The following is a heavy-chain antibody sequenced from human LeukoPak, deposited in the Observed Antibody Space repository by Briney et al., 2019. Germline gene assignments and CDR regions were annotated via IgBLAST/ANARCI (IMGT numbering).Heavy chain of an antibody. CDR1: GGSISSYY. CDR2: IYYSGST. D-gene: IGHD1-26*01. V-gene: IGHV4-59*01. J-gene: IGHJ5*02. CDR3: ARSNVVGATRWFDP. Sequence: PSETLSLTCTVYGGSISSYYWSWIRQPPGKGLEWIGYIYYSGSTNYNPSRKSRVNISVDTSKNQFYLKLSSVTAAGTAVYYCARSNVVGATRWFDPWGQGTLVTVSS.